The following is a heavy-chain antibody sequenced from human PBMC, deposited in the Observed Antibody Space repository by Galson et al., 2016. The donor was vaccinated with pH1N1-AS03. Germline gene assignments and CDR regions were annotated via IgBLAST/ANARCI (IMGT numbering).Heavy chain of an antibody. CDR1: GFSLSTTGVG. Sequence: PALVRPTQTLTLTCSFSGFSLSTTGVGVGWIRQPPGKALEYLGLIYWDDDRRYRPSLNSRLTITKDTSKNQVLLRLTNVDPVDTGTYYCARRRAEMSGNWYVDLWGRGTLVTVSS. CDR3: ARRRAEMSGNWYVDL. J-gene: IGHJ2*01. D-gene: IGHD3-10*01. CDR2: IYWDDDR. V-gene: IGHV2-5*02.